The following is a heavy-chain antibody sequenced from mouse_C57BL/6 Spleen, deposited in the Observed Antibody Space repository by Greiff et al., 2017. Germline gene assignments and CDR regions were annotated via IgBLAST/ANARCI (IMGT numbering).Heavy chain of an antibody. D-gene: IGHD2-1*01. J-gene: IGHJ2*01. CDR2: ISYDGSN. CDR1: GYSIPSGYY. CDR3: ARDPRGNYYFDY. Sequence: EVKLQESGPGLVKPSQSLSLTCSVTGYSIPSGYYWNWIRQFPGNKLEWMGYISYDGSNNYNPSLKNRIAITRDTSKNQFFLKLNSVTTEDTATYYCARDPRGNYYFDYWGQGTTLTVSS. V-gene: IGHV3-6*01.